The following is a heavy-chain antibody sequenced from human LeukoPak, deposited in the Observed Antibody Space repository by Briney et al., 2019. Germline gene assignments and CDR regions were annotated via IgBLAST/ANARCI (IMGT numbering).Heavy chain of an antibody. CDR2: INPSDGST. V-gene: IGHV1-46*01. D-gene: IGHD3-22*01. J-gene: IGHJ4*02. CDR3: ARARYYYDSSGRYHGGDFDY. Sequence: ASVKVSCKASGYTFTSYYMHWVRQAPGQGLEWMGIINPSDGSTSYAQKFQGRVTMTRDTSTNTVYMELSSLRSEDTAVYYCARARYYYDSSGRYHGGDFDYWGQGTLVTVSS. CDR1: GYTFTSYY.